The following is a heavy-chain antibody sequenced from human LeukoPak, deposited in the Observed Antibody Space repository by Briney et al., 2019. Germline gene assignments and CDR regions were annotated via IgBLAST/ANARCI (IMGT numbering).Heavy chain of an antibody. V-gene: IGHV3-30*18. CDR3: AKDPAEAYYYGSGSYFDY. CDR1: GFTFSSYG. Sequence: PGGSLRLSCAASGFTFSSYGMHWVRQAPGKGLEWVAVISYDGSNKYYADSVKGRFTISRDNSKNTLYLQMNSLRAEDTAVYYCAKDPAEAYYYGSGSYFDYWGQGTLVTVSS. J-gene: IGHJ4*02. CDR2: ISYDGSNK. D-gene: IGHD3-10*01.